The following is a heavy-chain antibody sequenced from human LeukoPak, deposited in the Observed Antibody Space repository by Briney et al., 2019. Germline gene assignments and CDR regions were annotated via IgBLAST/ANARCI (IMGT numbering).Heavy chain of an antibody. J-gene: IGHJ4*02. D-gene: IGHD6-19*01. Sequence: PGGSLRLSCAASGFTFSDYRMNWVRQAPGKRLEWVSSMSSRSSYIYYADSVKGRFTISRDNAKKSLYLQMNSLRAEDTAVYYCAKDQNRRIAVAGKLDYWGQGTLVTVSS. CDR3: AKDQNRRIAVAGKLDY. CDR2: MSSRSSYI. CDR1: GFTFSDYR. V-gene: IGHV3-21*01.